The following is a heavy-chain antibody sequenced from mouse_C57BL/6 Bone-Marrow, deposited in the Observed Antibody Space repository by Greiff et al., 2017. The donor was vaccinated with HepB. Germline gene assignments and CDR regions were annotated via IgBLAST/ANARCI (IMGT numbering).Heavy chain of an antibody. CDR3: ARFYDGYSFDY. Sequence: VKLQESGAELARPGASVKMSCKASGYTFTSYTMHWVKQRPGQGLEWIGYINPSSGYTKYNQKFKDKATLTADKSSSTAYMQLSSLTSEDSAVYYCARFYDGYSFDYWGQGTTLTVSS. CDR2: INPSSGYT. V-gene: IGHV1-4*01. J-gene: IGHJ2*01. CDR1: GYTFTSYT. D-gene: IGHD2-3*01.